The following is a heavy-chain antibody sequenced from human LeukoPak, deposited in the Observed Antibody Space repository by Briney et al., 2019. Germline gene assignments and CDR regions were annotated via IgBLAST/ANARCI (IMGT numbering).Heavy chain of an antibody. D-gene: IGHD6-13*01. V-gene: IGHV4-59*01. J-gene: IGHJ4*02. CDR2: IYYSGST. Sequence: SETLSLTCTVSGGSISSYYWSWIRQPPGKGLEWIGYIYYSGSTNYNPSLKSRVTISVDTSTNQFSLKLSSVTAADTAVYYCASNGGIASGRFDYWGQGTLVTVSS. CDR3: ASNGGIASGRFDY. CDR1: GGSISSYY.